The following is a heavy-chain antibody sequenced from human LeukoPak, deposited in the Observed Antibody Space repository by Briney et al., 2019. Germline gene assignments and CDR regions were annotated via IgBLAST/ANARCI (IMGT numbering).Heavy chain of an antibody. CDR1: GGSFSGYY. CDR2: INHSGST. CDR3: ARERRRAYNWNDKGGDFDY. D-gene: IGHD1-1*01. J-gene: IGHJ4*02. Sequence: SETLSLTCAVYGGSFSGYYWSWIRQPPGKGLEWIGEINHSGSTNYNPSLKSRVTISVDTSKNQFSLKLSSVTAADTAVYYCARERRRAYNWNDKGGDFDYWGQGTLVTVSS. V-gene: IGHV4-34*01.